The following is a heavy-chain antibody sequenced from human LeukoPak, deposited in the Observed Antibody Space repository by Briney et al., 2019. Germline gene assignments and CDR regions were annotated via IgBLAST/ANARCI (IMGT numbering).Heavy chain of an antibody. CDR3: ARHRYSGSYGLFDY. CDR2: IIPILGIA. CDR1: GGTFSSYA. Sequence: SVKVSCKASGGTFSSYAISWVRQAPGQGLEWMGRIIPILGIANYAQKFQGRVTITADRSTSTAYMELSSLRSEDTAVYYCARHRYSGSYGLFDYWGQGTLVTVSS. V-gene: IGHV1-69*04. D-gene: IGHD1-26*01. J-gene: IGHJ4*02.